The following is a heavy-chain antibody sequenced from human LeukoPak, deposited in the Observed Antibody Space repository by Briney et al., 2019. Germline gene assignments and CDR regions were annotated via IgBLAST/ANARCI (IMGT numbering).Heavy chain of an antibody. CDR1: DDSITMYY. J-gene: IGHJ6*03. D-gene: IGHD1-1*01. Sequence: SETLSLTCSVSDDSITMYYWTWIRQPPGKGLEWIGYVDHTGSTNFNPSLNGRVSISRDTTKNLFSLKLRSVTAADTAVYFCARGRVSSSTWYSTYYYYFYMDVWGKGTTVTVSS. CDR2: VDHTGST. CDR3: ARGRVSSSTWYSTYYYYFYMDV. V-gene: IGHV4-59*01.